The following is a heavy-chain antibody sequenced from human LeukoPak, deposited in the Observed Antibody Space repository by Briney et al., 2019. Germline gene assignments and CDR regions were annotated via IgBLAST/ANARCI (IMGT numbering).Heavy chain of an antibody. CDR1: GYTFTSYG. Sequence: ASVKVSCKASGYTFTSYGISWVRQAPGQGLEWMGWISAYNGDTNYAQKLQGRVTMTTDTSTSTAYMELRSLRSDDTAVYYCARDPMVRGVIGAHFDSWGQGTLVTVSS. CDR3: ARDPMVRGVIGAHFDS. J-gene: IGHJ4*02. V-gene: IGHV1-18*01. CDR2: ISAYNGDT. D-gene: IGHD3-10*01.